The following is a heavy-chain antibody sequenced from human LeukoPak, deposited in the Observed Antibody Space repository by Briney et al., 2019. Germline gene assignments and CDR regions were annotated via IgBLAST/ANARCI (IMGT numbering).Heavy chain of an antibody. D-gene: IGHD4-17*01. J-gene: IGHJ1*01. CDR3: ARQVGDYVVPEYFQH. CDR1: GGSISSSSYY. CDR2: IYYSGST. Sequence: SETLSLTCTVSGGSISSSSYYWGWIRQPPGKGLEWIGSIYYSGSTYYNPSLKSRVTISVDTSKNQFSLKLSSVTAADTAVYYCARQVGDYVVPEYFQHWGQGTLVTVSS. V-gene: IGHV4-39*01.